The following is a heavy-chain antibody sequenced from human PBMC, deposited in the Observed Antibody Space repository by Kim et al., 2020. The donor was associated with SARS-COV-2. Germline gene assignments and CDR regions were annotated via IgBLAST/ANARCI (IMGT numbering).Heavy chain of an antibody. D-gene: IGHD6-13*01. J-gene: IGHJ6*02. CDR3: ARGRSSSYYYGMDV. V-gene: IGHV4-34*01. Sequence: NPSLKSRVTISVDTSKNQFSLKLSSVTAADTAVYYCARGRSSSYYYGMDVWGQGTTVTVSS.